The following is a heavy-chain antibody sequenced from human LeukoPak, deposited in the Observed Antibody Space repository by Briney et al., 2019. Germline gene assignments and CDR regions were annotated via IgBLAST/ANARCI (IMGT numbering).Heavy chain of an antibody. Sequence: ASVKVSCKVAGKSVTRVSIHWVRQSPGKGLEWMGGLDPEHGGRLYAQTFQGRVTMTEDASTDTAYMELNRLRSEDTAVYYCATATIIWGSYRSWLDTWGQGTLVTVSS. D-gene: IGHD3-16*02. V-gene: IGHV1-24*01. J-gene: IGHJ5*02. CDR3: ATATIIWGSYRSWLDT. CDR1: GKSVTRVS. CDR2: LDPEHGGR.